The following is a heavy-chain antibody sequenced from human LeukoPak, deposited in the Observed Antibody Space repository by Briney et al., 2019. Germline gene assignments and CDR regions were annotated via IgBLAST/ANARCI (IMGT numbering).Heavy chain of an antibody. Sequence: TSETLSLTCTVSGGSISSYYWSWIRQPPGKGVEWIGYIHYSEGTKYNPSLKSRVTISVDTSKNQFSLKLSSVTAADTAVYYCARQYYYYSIDSWGQGTLVTVSS. D-gene: IGHD3-22*01. CDR2: IHYSEGT. CDR3: ARQYYYYSIDS. J-gene: IGHJ4*02. V-gene: IGHV4-59*08. CDR1: GGSISSYY.